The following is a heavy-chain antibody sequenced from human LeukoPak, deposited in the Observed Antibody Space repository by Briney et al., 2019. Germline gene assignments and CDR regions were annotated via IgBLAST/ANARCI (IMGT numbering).Heavy chain of an antibody. D-gene: IGHD5-24*01. J-gene: IGHJ3*02. V-gene: IGHV3-33*06. CDR1: GFTFSSYG. CDR3: AYDQREATGTYDAFDI. Sequence: GGSLRLSCAASGFTFSSYGMHWVRQAPGKGLEWVAVIWYDGSNKYYADSVKGRFTISRDNSKNTLYLQMNSLRAEYTAVYYCAYDQREATGTYDAFDIWGQGIMVTVSS. CDR2: IWYDGSNK.